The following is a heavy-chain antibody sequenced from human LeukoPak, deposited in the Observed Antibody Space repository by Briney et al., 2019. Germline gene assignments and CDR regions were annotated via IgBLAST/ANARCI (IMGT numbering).Heavy chain of an antibody. CDR1: EYTFTGYY. V-gene: IGHV1-2*02. J-gene: IGHJ2*01. Sequence: GASVKVSCKASEYTFTGYYMHWVRQAPGQGLEWMGWINPNSVGTHYATKFQGRVTMPRDTSISPAYMELSRLRSDDTAVYYCARGPYVTFTNWYLDLWGRGTLVTVSS. CDR2: INPNSVGT. CDR3: ARGPYVTFTNWYLDL. D-gene: IGHD3-10*02.